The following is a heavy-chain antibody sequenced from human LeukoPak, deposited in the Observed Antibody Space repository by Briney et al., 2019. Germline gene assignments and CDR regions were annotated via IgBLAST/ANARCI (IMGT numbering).Heavy chain of an antibody. D-gene: IGHD6-6*01. J-gene: IGHJ6*03. Sequence: ASVKVSCKTSGYTFTGYYMHWVRQAPGQGLEWMGWINPSGGSTSYAQKFQGRVTMTRDMSTSTVYMELSSLRSEDTAVYYCARAPYSSSSVWDYYYYYYMDVWGKGTTVTVSS. CDR2: INPSGGST. CDR3: ARAPYSSSSVWDYYYYYYMDV. V-gene: IGHV1-46*01. CDR1: GYTFTGYY.